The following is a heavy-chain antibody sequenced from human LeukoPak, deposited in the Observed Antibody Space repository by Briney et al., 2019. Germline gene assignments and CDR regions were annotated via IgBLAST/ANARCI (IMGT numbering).Heavy chain of an antibody. D-gene: IGHD6-13*01. CDR1: GGPITSSNW. J-gene: IGHJ5*02. CDR3: AREYGSSHGFDP. Sequence: SETLSLTCAVSGGPITSSNWWTWVRQPPGKGLEWIGEIYYSGSTNYNPSLKSRVTISMDKSKNQFSLELTSVTAADTAVYYCAREYGSSHGFDPWGQGTLVTVSS. V-gene: IGHV4-4*02. CDR2: IYYSGST.